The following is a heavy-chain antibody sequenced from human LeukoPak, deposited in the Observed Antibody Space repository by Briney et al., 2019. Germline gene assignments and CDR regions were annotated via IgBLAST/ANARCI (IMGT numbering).Heavy chain of an antibody. CDR2: ISSSSSYT. Sequence: PGGSLRLSCAASGFTFSDYYMSWIGQAPGKGLEWVSYISSSSSYTNYADSVKGRFTISRDNAKNSLYLQMNSLRAEDTAVYYCARMDIVVVGQGYFDYWGQGTLFTVSS. J-gene: IGHJ4*02. D-gene: IGHD3-22*01. V-gene: IGHV3-11*03. CDR3: ARMDIVVVGQGYFDY. CDR1: GFTFSDYY.